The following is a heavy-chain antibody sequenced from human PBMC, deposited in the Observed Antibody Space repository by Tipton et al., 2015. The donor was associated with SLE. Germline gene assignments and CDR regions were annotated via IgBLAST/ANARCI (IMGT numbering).Heavy chain of an antibody. CDR2: IYYSGST. CDR1: GGSISSSSYY. V-gene: IGHV4-39*07. Sequence: TLSLTCTVSGGSISSSSYYWGWIRQPPGKGLEWIGSIYYSGSTYYNPSLKSRVTISVDTSKNQFSLKLSSVTAADTAVYYCARRAAAGTSNAFDIWGQGTMVTVSS. J-gene: IGHJ3*02. CDR3: ARRAAAGTSNAFDI. D-gene: IGHD6-13*01.